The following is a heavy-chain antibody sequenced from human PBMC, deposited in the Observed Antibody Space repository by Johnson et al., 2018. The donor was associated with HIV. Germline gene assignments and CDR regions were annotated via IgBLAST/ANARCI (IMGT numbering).Heavy chain of an antibody. D-gene: IGHD1-1*01. CDR3: ARVTRYNWNSDAFDI. J-gene: IGHJ3*02. Sequence: VQLVESGGGVVQPGGSLRLSCAASGFTFSRYWMSWVRQAPGQGLEWVPNIKPDGSEQYYEASVKGRFTITRANAKNAVYLQMNSLRAEETALYYCARVTRYNWNSDAFDIWGQGTTVTVSS. CDR2: IKPDGSEQ. V-gene: IGHV3-7*05. CDR1: GFTFSRYW.